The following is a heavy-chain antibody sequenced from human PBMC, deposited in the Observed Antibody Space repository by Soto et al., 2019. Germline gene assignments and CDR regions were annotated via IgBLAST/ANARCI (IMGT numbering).Heavy chain of an antibody. J-gene: IGHJ4*02. CDR1: GFTFTRYS. CDR2: ISSTTNYI. CDR3: ARESEDLTSNFDY. V-gene: IGHV3-21*06. Sequence: LRLSCAASGFTFTRYSMNWVRQAPGKGLEWVSSISSTTNYIYYGDSMKGRFIISRDNAKNSLYLEMNSLRAEDTAVYYCARESEDLTSNFDYWGQGTLVTVST.